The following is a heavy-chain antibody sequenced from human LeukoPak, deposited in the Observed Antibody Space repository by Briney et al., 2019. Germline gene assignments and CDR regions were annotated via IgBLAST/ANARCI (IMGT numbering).Heavy chain of an antibody. J-gene: IGHJ4*02. Sequence: SETLSLTCAVYGGSFSGYYWSWSRQPPGKGLEWIGEINHSGSTNYNPSLKSRVTISVDTSKNQFSLKLSSVTAADTAVYYCARVSTRDDYWGQGTLVTVSS. CDR2: INHSGST. D-gene: IGHD5/OR15-5a*01. V-gene: IGHV4-34*01. CDR3: ARVSTRDDY. CDR1: GGSFSGYY.